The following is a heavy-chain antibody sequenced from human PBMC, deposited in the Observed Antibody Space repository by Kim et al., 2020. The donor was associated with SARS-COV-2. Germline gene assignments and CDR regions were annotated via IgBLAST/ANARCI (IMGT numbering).Heavy chain of an antibody. J-gene: IGHJ6*03. Sequence: ASVKVSCKASGYTFTSYDINWVRQATGQGLEWMGWMNPNSGNTGYAQKFQGRVTMTRNTSISTAYMELSSLRSEDTAVYYCARRRGPDRRREVTIFGVGPLGGRDYYYYMDVWGKGTTVTVSS. D-gene: IGHD3-3*01. CDR3: ARRRGPDRRREVTIFGVGPLGGRDYYYYMDV. V-gene: IGHV1-8*01. CDR2: MNPNSGNT. CDR1: GYTFTSYD.